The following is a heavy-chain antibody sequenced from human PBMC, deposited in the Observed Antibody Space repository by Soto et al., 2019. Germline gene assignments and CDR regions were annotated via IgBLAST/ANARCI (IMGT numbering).Heavy chain of an antibody. J-gene: IGHJ4*02. Sequence: QVQLVESGGGVVQPGRSLRLSCAASGFTFSSYAMHWVRQAPGKGLEWVAVISYDGSNKYYADSVKGRFTISRDNSKNTLYLQMNSLRAEDTAVYYCARSSSWYVPPDYWGQGTLVIVSS. V-gene: IGHV3-30-3*01. CDR3: ARSSSWYVPPDY. CDR2: ISYDGSNK. CDR1: GFTFSSYA. D-gene: IGHD6-13*01.